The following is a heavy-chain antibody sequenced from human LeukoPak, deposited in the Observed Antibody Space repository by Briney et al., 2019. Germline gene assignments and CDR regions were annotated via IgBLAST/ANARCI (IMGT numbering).Heavy chain of an antibody. D-gene: IGHD1-26*01. Sequence: KPGGSLRLSCAASGFTFSSYSMNWVRQAPGKGREGVSSISRSISCIYYADAVKGRFTISRDNAKNSLYLQMNSLRAEDTAVYYCAKAVGYFDYWGQGTLVTVSS. CDR2: ISRSISCI. CDR3: AKAVGYFDY. V-gene: IGHV3-21*01. CDR1: GFTFSSYS. J-gene: IGHJ4*02.